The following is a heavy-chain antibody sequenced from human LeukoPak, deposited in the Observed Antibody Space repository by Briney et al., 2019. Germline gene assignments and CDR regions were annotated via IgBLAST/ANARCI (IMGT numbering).Heavy chain of an antibody. CDR3: ARGTVTMVDY. CDR1: GFTVSSNY. Sequence: GGSLILSCAASGFTVSSNYMSWVRQAPGRGLEWVSVIYSGGSTYYADSVKGRFTISRDNSKNTLFLQMDSLRAGDTAVYYCARGTVTMVDYWGQGTLVTVSS. D-gene: IGHD3-10*01. V-gene: IGHV3-66*01. J-gene: IGHJ4*02. CDR2: IYSGGST.